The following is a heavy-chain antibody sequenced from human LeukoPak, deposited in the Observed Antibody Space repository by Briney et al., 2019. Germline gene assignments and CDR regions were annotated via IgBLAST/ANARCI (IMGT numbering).Heavy chain of an antibody. CDR1: GFTFDDYG. Sequence: AGGSLRLSCAASGFTFDDYGMSWVRQAPGKGLEWVSGINWNGGSTAYADSVKGRFTISRDNAKNSLYLQMNSLRAEDTALYYCARGGDYGGNDYYFDSWGQGTLVTVSS. J-gene: IGHJ4*02. CDR3: ARGGDYGGNDYYFDS. D-gene: IGHD4-23*01. CDR2: INWNGGST. V-gene: IGHV3-20*04.